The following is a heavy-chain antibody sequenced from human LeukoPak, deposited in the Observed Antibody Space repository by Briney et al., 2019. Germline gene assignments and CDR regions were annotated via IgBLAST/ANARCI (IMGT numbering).Heavy chain of an antibody. Sequence: GGSLRLSCAASGFTFSSYAMHWVRQAPGKGLEWVAVISYDGSNKYYADSVKGRFTISRDNSKNTLYLQMNSLRAEDTAVYYCAREGSIWFGELFGYYYYYYMDVWGKGTTVTVSS. CDR2: ISYDGSNK. D-gene: IGHD3-10*01. J-gene: IGHJ6*03. CDR3: AREGSIWFGELFGYYYYYYMDV. CDR1: GFTFSSYA. V-gene: IGHV3-30*04.